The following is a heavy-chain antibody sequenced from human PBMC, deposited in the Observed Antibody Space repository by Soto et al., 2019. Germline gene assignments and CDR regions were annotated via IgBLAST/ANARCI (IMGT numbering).Heavy chain of an antibody. CDR3: ARMAGVSSSWCRWFDP. CDR2: IDWDDDK. V-gene: IGHV2-70*01. CDR1: GFSLSTSGMC. D-gene: IGHD6-13*01. Sequence: SCPTLVNPTQTLTLTCTFSGFSLSTSGMCVSWIRQPPGKALEWLALIDWDDDKYYSTSLKTRLTISKDTSKNQVVLTMTNMDPVDAATYYCARMAGVSSSWCRWFDPWGQGTLVTVSS. J-gene: IGHJ5*02.